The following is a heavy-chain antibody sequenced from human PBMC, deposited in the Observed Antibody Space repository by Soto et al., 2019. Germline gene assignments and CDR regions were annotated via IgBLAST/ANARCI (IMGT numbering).Heavy chain of an antibody. Sequence: GGSLRLSCAASGFTFSTQSMNWVRQAPGKGLEWVSSISSSSSSIYHADSVKGRFTISRDNAKNTLYLQMNSLRAEDTAVYYCARGGTITSCYDYWGQGTLVTVSS. CDR3: ARGGTITSCYDY. CDR1: GFTFSTQS. D-gene: IGHD2-2*01. J-gene: IGHJ4*02. V-gene: IGHV3-21*01. CDR2: ISSSSSSI.